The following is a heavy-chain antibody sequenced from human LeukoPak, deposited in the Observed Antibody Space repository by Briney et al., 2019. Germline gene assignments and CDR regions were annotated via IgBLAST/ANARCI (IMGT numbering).Heavy chain of an antibody. CDR1: GGSISSGSYY. Sequence: SETLSLTCTVSGGSISSGSYYWSWIRQPAGKGLEWIGRIYTNGSTNYNSSLKSRVTISVDTSKNQFSLKLSSVTAADTAVYYCARVDGYSGSYYDYYYYYMDVWGKGTTVTVSS. D-gene: IGHD1-26*01. CDR3: ARVDGYSGSYYDYYYYYMDV. V-gene: IGHV4-61*02. CDR2: IYTNGST. J-gene: IGHJ6*03.